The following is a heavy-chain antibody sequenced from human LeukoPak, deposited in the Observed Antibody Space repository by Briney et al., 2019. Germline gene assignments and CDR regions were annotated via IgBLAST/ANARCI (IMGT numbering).Heavy chain of an antibody. Sequence: SETLSLTCTVSGGSIKSYYWSWIRQPPGKGLEWIGYIYYSGSTNYNPSLKSRVTISVDTSKNQSSLKLSSVTAADTAVYYCARVRPVSGYSYGYGLDCWGQGRLVTVSS. CDR2: IYYSGST. D-gene: IGHD5-18*01. CDR1: GGSIKSYY. CDR3: ARVRPVSGYSYGYGLDC. V-gene: IGHV4-59*01. J-gene: IGHJ4*02.